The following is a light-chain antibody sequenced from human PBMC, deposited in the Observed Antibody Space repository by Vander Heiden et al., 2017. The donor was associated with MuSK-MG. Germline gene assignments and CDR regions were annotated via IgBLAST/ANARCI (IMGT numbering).Light chain of an antibody. V-gene: IGLV2-14*01. CDR2: EVS. J-gene: IGLJ2*01. CDR3: SSYTSSSTLVV. Sequence: QSPLPQPASVSGSPGQSITIPCTGTSSDVGGYNYVSWYQQHPGKAPKLMIYEVSNRPSGVSNRFSGSKSGNTASLTISGLQAEDEADYYCSSYTSSSTLVVFGGGTKLTVL. CDR1: SSDVGGYNY.